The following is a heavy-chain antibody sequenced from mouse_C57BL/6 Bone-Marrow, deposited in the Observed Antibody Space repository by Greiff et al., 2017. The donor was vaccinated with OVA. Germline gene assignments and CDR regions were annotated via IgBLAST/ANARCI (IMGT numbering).Heavy chain of an antibody. J-gene: IGHJ3*01. V-gene: IGHV5-15*04. CDR1: GFTFSDYG. Sequence: EVMLVESGGGLVQPGGSLKLSCAAPGFTFSDYGMAWVRQAPRKGPEWVAFISNLAYSIYYADKVTGRFTISRENAKNTLYLEMSSLRSEDTAMYYCARQVYDGYYLFAYWGQGTLVTVSA. CDR2: ISNLAYSI. CDR3: ARQVYDGYYLFAY. D-gene: IGHD2-3*01.